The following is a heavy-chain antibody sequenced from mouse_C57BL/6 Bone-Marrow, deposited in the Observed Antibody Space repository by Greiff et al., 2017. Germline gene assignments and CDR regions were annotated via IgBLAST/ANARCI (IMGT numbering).Heavy chain of an antibody. Sequence: EVQLQQSGPELVKPGASVKISCKASGYTFTDYYMNWVKQSHGQSLEWIGDINPNNGGTSYNQKFKGKATLTVDKSSSTAYMELRSLTSEDSAVYYCARGYWYFDVWGTGTTVTVSS. V-gene: IGHV1-26*01. CDR2: INPNNGGT. CDR1: GYTFTDYY. J-gene: IGHJ1*03. CDR3: ARGYWYFDV.